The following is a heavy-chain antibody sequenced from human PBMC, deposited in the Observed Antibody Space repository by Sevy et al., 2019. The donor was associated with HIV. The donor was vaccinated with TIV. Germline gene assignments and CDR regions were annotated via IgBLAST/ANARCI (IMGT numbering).Heavy chain of an antibody. CDR1: GYTFTRYY. Sequence: ASVKVSCKASGYTFTRYYMHWVRQAPGQGLEWMGWINPNSGATNYAQKFQGRVTMTRDTSSTTAYMELSRLTSDDAAVYYCTVDRGVLRPEYFFDYWGQGTLVTVSS. CDR3: TVDRGVLRPEYFFDY. D-gene: IGHD3-10*01. CDR2: INPNSGAT. J-gene: IGHJ4*02. V-gene: IGHV1-2*02.